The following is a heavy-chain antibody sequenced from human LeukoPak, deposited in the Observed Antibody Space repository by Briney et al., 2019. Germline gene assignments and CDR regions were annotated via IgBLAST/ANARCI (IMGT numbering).Heavy chain of an antibody. Sequence: GGSLRLSCAASGFTVSDYGMRWVRQTPGKGLECVAFIRYDGNDKYVADSVKGRFTVSRDNSKNPLYLQMNNLRAEDTAVYYCAKLGINYYSMDVWGKGTTVTISS. CDR2: IRYDGNDK. V-gene: IGHV3-30*02. CDR3: AKLGINYYSMDV. D-gene: IGHD7-27*01. J-gene: IGHJ6*03. CDR1: GFTVSDYG.